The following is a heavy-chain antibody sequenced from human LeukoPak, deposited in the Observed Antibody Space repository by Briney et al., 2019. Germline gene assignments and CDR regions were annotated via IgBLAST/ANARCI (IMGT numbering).Heavy chain of an antibody. V-gene: IGHV3-23*01. CDR3: ARGRASVWFDP. Sequence: GGSLRLSCAASGFTFNNYVMSWVRQAPGKGLEWVSAISGSGGSTYYADSVKGRFTISRDNSKNTLYLQMNSLRAEDTAVYYCARGRASVWFDPWGQGTLVTVSS. CDR2: ISGSGGST. D-gene: IGHD1-26*01. CDR1: GFTFNNYV. J-gene: IGHJ5*02.